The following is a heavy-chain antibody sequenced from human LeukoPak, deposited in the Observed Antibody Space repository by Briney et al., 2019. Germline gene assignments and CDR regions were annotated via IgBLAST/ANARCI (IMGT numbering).Heavy chain of an antibody. D-gene: IGHD2-2*01. Sequence: SVKVSCKASGGTFSSYAISWGRQAPGQGLEWMGGIIPIFGTANYAQKFQGRVTITADESTSTAYMELSNLRSEDTAVYYCARDGGEDIVVVPAALWGQGTLVTVSS. CDR3: ARDGGEDIVVVPAAL. CDR1: GGTFSSYA. J-gene: IGHJ4*02. CDR2: IIPIFGTA. V-gene: IGHV1-69*01.